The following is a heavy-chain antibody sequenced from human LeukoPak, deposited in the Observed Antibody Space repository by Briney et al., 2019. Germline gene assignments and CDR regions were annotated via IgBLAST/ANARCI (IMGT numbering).Heavy chain of an antibody. CDR3: ARGATVTYYFDH. CDR1: GFTFSDYE. D-gene: IGHD4-17*01. Sequence: WGSLRLSCAASGFTFSDYEMNWVRQAPGKGLEWLSYISTGGRTVKYADSVKGRFTISRDNARSSLFLQMSNLRVEDTAVYFCARGATVTYYFDHWGQGNLVAVSS. V-gene: IGHV3-48*03. J-gene: IGHJ4*02. CDR2: ISTGGRTV.